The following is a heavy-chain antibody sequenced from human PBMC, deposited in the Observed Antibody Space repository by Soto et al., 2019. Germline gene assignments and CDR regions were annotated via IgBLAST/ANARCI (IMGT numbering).Heavy chain of an antibody. V-gene: IGHV1-2*04. CDR2: INPNSGGT. CDR1: GYTFTIYG. D-gene: IGHD3-10*01. Sequence: ASVKVSCKASGYTFTIYGIIWVRQATGQGLEWMGYINPNSGGTNYAQKFQGWVTMTRDTSISTAYMELSRLRSDDTAVYYCARTMVRGVITPPYYYYGMDVWGQGTTVTVSS. CDR3: ARTMVRGVITPPYYYYGMDV. J-gene: IGHJ6*02.